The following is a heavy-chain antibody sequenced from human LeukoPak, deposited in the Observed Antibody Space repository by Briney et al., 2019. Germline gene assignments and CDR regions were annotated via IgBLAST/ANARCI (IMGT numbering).Heavy chain of an antibody. CDR3: ARVFTEAGPLYYCDF. Sequence: SETLSLTCAVSGGSISSYYWSWIRQPAGKGLEWIGRIYTSGSTNYNPSLKSRVTMSVDTSKNQFSLKLSSVTAADTAVYYCARVFTEAGPLYYCDFCSQGTLVTVSS. D-gene: IGHD6-13*01. V-gene: IGHV4-4*07. J-gene: IGHJ4*02. CDR1: GGSISSYY. CDR2: IYTSGST.